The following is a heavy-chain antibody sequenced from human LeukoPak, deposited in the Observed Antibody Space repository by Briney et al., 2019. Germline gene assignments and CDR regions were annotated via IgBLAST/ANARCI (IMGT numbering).Heavy chain of an antibody. V-gene: IGHV3-74*01. J-gene: IGHJ4*02. CDR2: IKTDSTDR. Sequence: GGSLRLSCAASGFTFSGYWMHWVRQAPGKGLVWVLSIKTDSTDRRYVDSVKGRFTISRDNARKTLYLQMTSLRAEDTAVYYCARDEGAGTTIRGFDSWGLGTLVTVSS. CDR3: ARDEGAGTTIRGFDS. CDR1: GFTFSGYW. D-gene: IGHD1-7*01.